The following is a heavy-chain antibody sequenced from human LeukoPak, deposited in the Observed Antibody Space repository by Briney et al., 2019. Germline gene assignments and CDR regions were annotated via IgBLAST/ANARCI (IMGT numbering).Heavy chain of an antibody. CDR2: IHTSGST. CDR1: GCSITSYY. J-gene: IGHJ6*03. D-gene: IGHD6-25*01. CDR3: ARLGRLRSYYYYMDV. V-gene: IGHV4-4*07. Sequence: SETLSLTCTVSGCSITSYYWSWIRQPAGKGLEWIGRIHTSGSTNYNPSLKSRVTMSVDTSKNQFSLKLSSVTAADTAVYYCARLGRLRSYYYYMDVWGKGTTVTVSS.